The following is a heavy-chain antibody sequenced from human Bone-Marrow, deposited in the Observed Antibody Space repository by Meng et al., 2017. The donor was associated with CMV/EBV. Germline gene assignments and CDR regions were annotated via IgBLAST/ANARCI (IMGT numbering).Heavy chain of an antibody. Sequence: SETLSLTCTVSGGSISSSSYYWGWIRQPPGKGLEWIGSIYYSGSTYYNPSLKSRVNISVDTSKNQFSLKLSSVTAADTAVYYCASNRIVVVPAAMDYYYYYGMDVCGQGTTVTVSS. CDR1: GGSISSSSYY. CDR2: IYYSGST. CDR3: ASNRIVVVPAAMDYYYYYGMDV. D-gene: IGHD2-2*01. V-gene: IGHV4-39*07. J-gene: IGHJ6*02.